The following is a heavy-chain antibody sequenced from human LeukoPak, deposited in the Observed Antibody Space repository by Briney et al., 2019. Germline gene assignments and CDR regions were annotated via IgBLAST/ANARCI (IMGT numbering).Heavy chain of an antibody. J-gene: IGHJ4*02. D-gene: IGHD6-13*01. CDR3: ARSRAAGTISGY. CDR1: GFTFSSYS. CDR2: ISSSSSYI. V-gene: IGHV3-21*01. Sequence: GGSLRLSCAASGFTFSSYSMNWVRQAPGKGLEWVSSISSSSSYIYYADPVKGRFTISRDNAKNSLYLQMNSLRAEDTAVYYCARSRAAGTISGYWGQGTLVTVSS.